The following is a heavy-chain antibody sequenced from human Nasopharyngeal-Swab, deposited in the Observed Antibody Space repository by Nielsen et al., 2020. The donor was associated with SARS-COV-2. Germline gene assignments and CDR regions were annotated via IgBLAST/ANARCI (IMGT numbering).Heavy chain of an antibody. CDR1: GFTFSDYY. Sequence: GGSLRLSCAASGFTFSDYYMTWIRQTPGEGLEWVACIGTGGTTRLYADSVKGRFTISRDNAKNSLSLQLNSLRAEDTAIYYCARESLGDGYNGGVDYWGQGTLVTVSS. D-gene: IGHD5-24*01. J-gene: IGHJ4*02. V-gene: IGHV3-11*01. CDR3: ARESLGDGYNGGVDY. CDR2: IGTGGTTR.